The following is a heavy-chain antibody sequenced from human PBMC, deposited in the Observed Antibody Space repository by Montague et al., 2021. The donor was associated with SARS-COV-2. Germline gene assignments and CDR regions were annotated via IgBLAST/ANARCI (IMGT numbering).Heavy chain of an antibody. CDR3: ARLPYDNSYGMDV. CDR2: IDYSGST. D-gene: IGHD3-9*01. V-gene: IGHV4-59*01. CDR1: GGSISTYY. J-gene: IGHJ6*02. Sequence: SETLSLTCTVSGGSISTYYWNWIRQFPGKGLEWIGYIDYSGSTNYNPSLQSRVIISVDRSKIQFSLKLNSVTAADTAIYYCARLPYDNSYGMDVWGPGTTGPGSS.